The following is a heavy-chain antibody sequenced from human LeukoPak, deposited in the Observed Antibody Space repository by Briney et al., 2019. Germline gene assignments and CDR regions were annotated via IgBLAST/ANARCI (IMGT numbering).Heavy chain of an antibody. J-gene: IGHJ4*02. Sequence: PGGSLRLSCAASGFTVSSNYMSWVRQAPGKGLEWFSVIYSGGSTYYADSVKGRFTISRDNSKNTLYLQMNSLRAEDTAVYYCAILPGYSSGWYEVNYWGQGTLVTVSS. CDR1: GFTVSSNY. D-gene: IGHD6-13*01. CDR2: IYSGGST. V-gene: IGHV3-66*01. CDR3: AILPGYSSGWYEVNY.